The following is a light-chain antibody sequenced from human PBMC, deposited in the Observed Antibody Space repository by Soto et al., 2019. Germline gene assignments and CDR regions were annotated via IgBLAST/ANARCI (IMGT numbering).Light chain of an antibody. CDR1: SSNIGSNT. Sequence: QSVLTQPPSASETPGQRVTIXCSGSSSNIGSNTVNWYQQLPGTAPKLLIYSNNQRPSGVPDRFSGSKSGTSASLAISGLQSEDEADYYCAAWDDSLNGGVVFGGGTKLTVL. V-gene: IGLV1-44*01. CDR3: AAWDDSLNGGVV. CDR2: SNN. J-gene: IGLJ2*01.